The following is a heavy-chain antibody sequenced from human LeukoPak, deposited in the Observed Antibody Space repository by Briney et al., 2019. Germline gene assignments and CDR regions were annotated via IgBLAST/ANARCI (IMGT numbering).Heavy chain of an antibody. V-gene: IGHV4-38-2*02. CDR1: GGSISSYY. CDR3: ARAPVYYDFWSGYYAY. CDR2: IYHSGST. Sequence: PSETLSLTCTVSGGSISSYYWSWIRQPPGKGLEWIGSIYHSGSTYYNPSLKSRVTISVDTSKNQFSLKLSSVTAADTAVYYCARAPVYYDFWSGYYAYWGQGTLVTVSS. D-gene: IGHD3-3*01. J-gene: IGHJ4*02.